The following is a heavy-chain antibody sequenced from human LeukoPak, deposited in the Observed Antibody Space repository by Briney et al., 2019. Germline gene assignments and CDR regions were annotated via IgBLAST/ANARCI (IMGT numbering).Heavy chain of an antibody. V-gene: IGHV3-30*04. Sequence: QPGRSLRLSCAASGFTFSSYAMHWVRQAPGKGLEWVAVISYDGSNKYYADSVKGRFTISRDNSKNTLYLQMNSLRAEDTAVCYCARASGGSCYFNWFDPWGQGTLVTVSS. CDR2: ISYDGSNK. D-gene: IGHD2-15*01. CDR1: GFTFSSYA. J-gene: IGHJ5*02. CDR3: ARASGGSCYFNWFDP.